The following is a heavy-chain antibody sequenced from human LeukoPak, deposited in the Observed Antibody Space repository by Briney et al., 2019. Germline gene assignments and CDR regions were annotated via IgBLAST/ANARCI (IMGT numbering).Heavy chain of an antibody. J-gene: IGHJ6*03. CDR2: IYTSGST. CDR1: GGSISSYY. CDR3: ARVIVGDYEVDYYYYYMDV. D-gene: IGHD4-17*01. V-gene: IGHV4-4*07. Sequence: SETLSLTCTVSGGSISSYYWSWIRQPAGKGLEWIGRIYTSGSTNYNPSLKSRVTMSVDTSKNQFSLKLSSVTAADTAVYYCARVIVGDYEVDYYYYYMDVWGKGTTVTVSS.